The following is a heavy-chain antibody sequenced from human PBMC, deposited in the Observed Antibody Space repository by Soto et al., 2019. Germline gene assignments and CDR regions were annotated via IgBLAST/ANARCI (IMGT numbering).Heavy chain of an antibody. CDR1: GYTFTDYS. CDR2: INPNSGGT. D-gene: IGHD3-22*01. CDR3: AREISSGYYKYWYLDF. Sequence: GASVKVSCKASGYTFTDYSMHWVRQAPGQGLEWMGRINPNSGGTNYAQKFQDWVTMTSDTSISTVYMELSRLTSDDTAVYYCAREISSGYYKYWYLDFWGRGTLVTAPQ. J-gene: IGHJ2*01. V-gene: IGHV1-2*04.